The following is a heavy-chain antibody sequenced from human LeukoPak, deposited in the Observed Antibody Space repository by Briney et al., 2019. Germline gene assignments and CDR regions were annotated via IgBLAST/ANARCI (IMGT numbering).Heavy chain of an antibody. CDR1: GFTFSGYA. CDR2: IKEDSSVK. J-gene: IGHJ3*02. D-gene: IGHD3-9*01. V-gene: IGHV3-7*03. Sequence: GGSLRLSCAASGFTFSGYAMSWVRQAPGKGLEWVASIKEDSSVKFYLESVRGRFTISRDNDERLLYLEMNSLRVEDTAVYYCARYNDILIGDSYDIWGQGTKVTVSS. CDR3: ARYNDILIGDSYDI.